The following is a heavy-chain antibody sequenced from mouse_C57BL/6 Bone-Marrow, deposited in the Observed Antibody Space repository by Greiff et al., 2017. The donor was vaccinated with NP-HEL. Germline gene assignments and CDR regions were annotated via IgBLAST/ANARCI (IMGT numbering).Heavy chain of an antibody. CDR2: IYPGGGYT. CDR1: GYTFTNYW. D-gene: IGHD1-2*01. J-gene: IGHJ2*01. V-gene: IGHV1-63*01. Sequence: VQLQQSGAELVRPGTSVKMSCKASGYTFTNYWIGWAKQRPGHGLEWIGDIYPGGGYTNYNEKFKGKATLTADKSSSTAYMQFSSLTSEDSAIYYCARSGITTASRGGYFDYWGQGTTLTVSS. CDR3: ARSGITTASRGGYFDY.